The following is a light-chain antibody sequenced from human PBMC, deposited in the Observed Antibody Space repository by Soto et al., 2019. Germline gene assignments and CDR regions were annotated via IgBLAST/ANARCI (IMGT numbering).Light chain of an antibody. J-gene: IGKJ1*01. CDR3: QQYNNRPPWT. V-gene: IGKV3-15*01. CDR1: QTISNN. Sequence: EVVMTQSPATLSVSPGERATLSCRASQTISNNLAWYQQKPGQAPRLLIFAASTRATGIPARFSGSGSGTEFSLTITSLQSEDFALYYCQQYNNRPPWTFGQGTKVDIK. CDR2: AAS.